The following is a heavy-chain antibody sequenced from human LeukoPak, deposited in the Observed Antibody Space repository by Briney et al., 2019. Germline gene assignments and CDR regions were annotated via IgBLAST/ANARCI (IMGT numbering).Heavy chain of an antibody. D-gene: IGHD3-10*01. Sequence: PGGSLRLSCAASGFTFSSYGMHWVRQAPGKGLEWVAVISYDGSNKYYADSVKGRFTISRDDSKNTLYLQMSSLRAEDTAVYYCSRPGSGYFDLWGRGTLVTVSS. CDR1: GFTFSSYG. CDR3: SRPGSGYFDL. V-gene: IGHV3-30*03. CDR2: ISYDGSNK. J-gene: IGHJ2*01.